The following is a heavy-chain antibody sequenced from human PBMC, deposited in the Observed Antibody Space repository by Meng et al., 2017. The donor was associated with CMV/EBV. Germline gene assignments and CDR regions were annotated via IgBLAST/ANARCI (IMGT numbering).Heavy chain of an antibody. D-gene: IGHD2-2*01. CDR2: IYYSGST. Sequence: SETLSLTCTVSGGSISSYYWSWIRQPPGKGLEWIGYIYYSGSTNYNPSLKSRVTISVDTSKNQFSLKLSFVTAADTAVYYCARVSVVVPDAIGNGRMDVWGQGTTVTVSS. J-gene: IGHJ6*02. CDR1: GGSISSYY. V-gene: IGHV4-59*01. CDR3: ARVSVVVPDAIGNGRMDV.